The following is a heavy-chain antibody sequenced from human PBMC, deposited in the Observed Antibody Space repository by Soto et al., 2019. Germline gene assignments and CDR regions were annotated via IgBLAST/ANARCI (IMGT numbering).Heavy chain of an antibody. J-gene: IGHJ1*01. CDR1: GFALTCYG. Sequence: GVPVKVCSEASGFALTCYGIRSAHQAPGQGIEWMGWISAYNGNTNYAQKLQGRVTMTTDTSTSTAYMELRSLRSDDTAVYYCARVGGYYSSGPKYFQHWGQGTLVTVSS. CDR2: ISAYNGNT. V-gene: IGHV1-18*01. D-gene: IGHD6-19*01. CDR3: ARVGGYYSSGPKYFQH.